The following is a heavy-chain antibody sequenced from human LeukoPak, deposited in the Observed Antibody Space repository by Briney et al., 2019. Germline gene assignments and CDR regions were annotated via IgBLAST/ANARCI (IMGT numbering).Heavy chain of an antibody. CDR3: ARQRSYLWDAFDI. J-gene: IGHJ3*02. Sequence: SETLSLTCTVSGGSISTSYWSWIRQPPGKGLEWIAYISYSGSTGYNPSLKSRVTISLDTSKNQFSLRLSSVTAADTAVYYCARQRSYLWDAFDIWGQGTLVTVSS. V-gene: IGHV4-59*08. D-gene: IGHD2-21*01. CDR2: ISYSGST. CDR1: GGSISTSY.